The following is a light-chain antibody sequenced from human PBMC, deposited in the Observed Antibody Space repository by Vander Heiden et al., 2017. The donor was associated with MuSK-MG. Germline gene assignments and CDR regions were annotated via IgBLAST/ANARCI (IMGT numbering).Light chain of an antibody. Sequence: SYVLPQPPSVSVAPGKTARITCGGNNIGSKSVHWYQQKPGQAPVLVIYYDSDRPSGIPERFSGSNSGNTATLTISRVEAGDEADYYCQVWDSSSDHRVVFGGGTKLTVL. V-gene: IGLV3-21*04. CDR1: NIGSKS. CDR2: YDS. CDR3: QVWDSSSDHRVV. J-gene: IGLJ2*01.